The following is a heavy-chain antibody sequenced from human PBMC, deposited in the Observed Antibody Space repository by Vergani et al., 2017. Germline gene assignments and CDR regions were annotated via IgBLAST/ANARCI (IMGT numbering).Heavy chain of an antibody. V-gene: IGHV1-46*02. J-gene: IGHJ5*02. CDR1: GYIFKNYY. CDR3: ARSIGYCAGATCRAYYFDH. Sequence: VQLVQSGAEVRKPGASVTVSCTASGYIFKNYYIHWLRQAPGQAFEWMGILNPTTGHTTSAQKFMGRVDMTRDPSTDTSTRTVQMTLSSLRSEDTAVXYCARSIGYCAGATCRAYYFDHWGQGTLVTVSS. CDR2: LNPTTGHT. D-gene: IGHD2-21*01.